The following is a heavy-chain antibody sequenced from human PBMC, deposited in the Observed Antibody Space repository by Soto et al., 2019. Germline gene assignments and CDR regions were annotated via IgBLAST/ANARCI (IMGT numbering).Heavy chain of an antibody. CDR2: IIPLLGIT. Sequence: QVHLVQSGAAVKKPGSSVKVSCQASGDTFSTHTITWVRQAPGQGLEWVGRIIPLLGITTYAPKLQGRVTITADKSTSTVYMELRSLRFEDTALYYCGRDQYCNVATCFGYGDVWGRGTSVTVSS. V-gene: IGHV1-69*08. J-gene: IGHJ6*04. CDR1: GDTFSTHT. CDR3: GRDQYCNVATCFGYGDV. D-gene: IGHD5-18*01.